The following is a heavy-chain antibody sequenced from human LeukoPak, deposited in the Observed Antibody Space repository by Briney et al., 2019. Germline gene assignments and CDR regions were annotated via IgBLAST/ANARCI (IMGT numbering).Heavy chain of an antibody. Sequence: ASVKVSCKASGYTFTSYGISWVRQAPGQGLEWMGWISAYNGNTNYAQKLQGRVTMITDTSTSTAYMELRSLRSDDTAVYYCARAPVDFWSGYYTQARPNYYYGMDVWGQGTTVTVSS. V-gene: IGHV1-18*01. CDR2: ISAYNGNT. CDR3: ARAPVDFWSGYYTQARPNYYYGMDV. CDR1: GYTFTSYG. J-gene: IGHJ6*02. D-gene: IGHD3-3*01.